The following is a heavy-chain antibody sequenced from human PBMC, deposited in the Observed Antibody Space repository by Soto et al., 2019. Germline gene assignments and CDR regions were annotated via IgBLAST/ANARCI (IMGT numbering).Heavy chain of an antibody. CDR3: AKPSRVAPTILSDY. D-gene: IGHD2-15*01. Sequence: GGSLRLSCAASGFTFSSYAMSWVRQAPGKGLEWVSAISGSGGSTYYADSVKGRFTISRDNSKNTLYLQMNSLRAEDTAVYYCAKPSRVAPTILSDYWGQGTLVTVSS. CDR1: GFTFSSYA. CDR2: ISGSGGST. V-gene: IGHV3-23*01. J-gene: IGHJ4*02.